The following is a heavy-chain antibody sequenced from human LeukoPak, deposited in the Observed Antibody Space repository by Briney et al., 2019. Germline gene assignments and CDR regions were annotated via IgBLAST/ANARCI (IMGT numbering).Heavy chain of an antibody. CDR1: GYTFINYG. CDR3: ARDPRTEDGYNLRGFDY. J-gene: IGHJ4*02. V-gene: IGHV1-18*01. CDR2: ISAYNGNT. Sequence: ASVKVSCKTSGYTFINYGINWVRQAPGQGLEWMGWISAYNGNTNYAQRFQGRVTMTTDTSTSTAYMDLRSLRSDDTAVYFCARDPRTEDGYNLRGFDYWGQGTLVTVSS. D-gene: IGHD5-24*01.